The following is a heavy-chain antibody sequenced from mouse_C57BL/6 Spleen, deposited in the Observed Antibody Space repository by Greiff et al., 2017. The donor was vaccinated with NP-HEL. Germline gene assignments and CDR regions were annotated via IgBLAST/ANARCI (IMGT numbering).Heavy chain of an antibody. V-gene: IGHV2-2*01. CDR2: IWSGGST. Sequence: QVQLKESGPGLVQPSQSLSITCTVSGFSLTSYGVHWVRQSPGKGLEWLGVIWSGGSTDYNAAFISRLSISKDNSKSQVFFKMNSLQADDTAIYYCATYYSNYVAWFAYWGQGTLVTVSA. J-gene: IGHJ3*01. CDR3: ATYYSNYVAWFAY. D-gene: IGHD2-5*01. CDR1: GFSLTSYG.